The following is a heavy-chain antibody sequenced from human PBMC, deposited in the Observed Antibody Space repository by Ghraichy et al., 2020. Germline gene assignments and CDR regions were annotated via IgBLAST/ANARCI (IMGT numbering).Heavy chain of an antibody. D-gene: IGHD2-15*01. CDR1: GGSISSNSYY. CDR3: AAALGSWFDP. J-gene: IGHJ5*02. V-gene: IGHV4-39*01. CDR2: IYFTGTT. Sequence: SETLSLTCTVSGGSISSNSYYWGWIRQPPGKGLEWIGSIYFTGTTYYNASLKSRVTISVDTSKNWFSLTVKSVTAADTAFYFCAAALGSWFDPWGQGTLVTVSS.